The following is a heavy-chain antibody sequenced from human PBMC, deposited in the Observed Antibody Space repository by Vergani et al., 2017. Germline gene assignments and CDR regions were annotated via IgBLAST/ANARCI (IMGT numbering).Heavy chain of an antibody. CDR2: ISYDGTQK. D-gene: IGHD1-1*01. J-gene: IGHJ1*01. Sequence: QVHLVESGGGVVQPGRSLRLSCVVSGFTSSYYGMHWVRQAPGPGLEWVAVISYDGTQKYYADSVKGRFTISRDNSKSTLYPQMNSLRTEDTAVYYCATKSCGTPGCQIGYFREWGQGTLVTVSS. V-gene: IGHV3-30*03. CDR3: ATKSCGTPGCQIGYFRE. CDR1: GFTSSYYG.